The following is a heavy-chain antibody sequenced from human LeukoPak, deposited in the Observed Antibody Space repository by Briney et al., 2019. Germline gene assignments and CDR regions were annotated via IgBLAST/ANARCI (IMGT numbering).Heavy chain of an antibody. CDR1: GYSFPTYW. Sequence: GESLKISCQGPGYSFPTYWIGWVRQMPGKGLEWMGIIYPGDSDTRYSPSFQGQVTISADKSIRTAYLQWSSLKASDTAMYYCAGGYGGNRAYFDYWGQGTLVTVSS. J-gene: IGHJ4*02. CDR2: IYPGDSDT. D-gene: IGHD4-23*01. CDR3: AGGYGGNRAYFDY. V-gene: IGHV5-51*01.